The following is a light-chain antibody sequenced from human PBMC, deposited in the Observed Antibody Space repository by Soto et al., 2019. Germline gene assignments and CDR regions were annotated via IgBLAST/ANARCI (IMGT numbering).Light chain of an antibody. J-gene: IGLJ3*02. Sequence: QSALTQPASVSGSPGQSITISCTGTSRDVGVYDYVSWYQQYPGKAPKLMIYEVTSWPSGVSSRFSGSKSGNTASLTISGLQAEDEADYFCSSYSTTNTWVFGGGTKLTVL. CDR2: EVT. V-gene: IGLV2-14*01. CDR1: SRDVGVYDY. CDR3: SSYSTTNTWV.